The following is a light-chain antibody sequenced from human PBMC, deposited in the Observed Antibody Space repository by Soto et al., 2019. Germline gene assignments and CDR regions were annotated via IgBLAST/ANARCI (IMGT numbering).Light chain of an antibody. CDR2: EVN. Sequence: QSALTQPPSASGSPGQSVTISCTGTSSDIGGYNFVSRYQQHPGKAPKLMIDEVNKRPSGVPDRFSGSKSGNTASLTVSGLLAEDEADYYCSSYADTNNLVFGGGTKLTVL. CDR1: SSDIGGYNF. J-gene: IGLJ2*01. CDR3: SSYADTNNLV. V-gene: IGLV2-8*01.